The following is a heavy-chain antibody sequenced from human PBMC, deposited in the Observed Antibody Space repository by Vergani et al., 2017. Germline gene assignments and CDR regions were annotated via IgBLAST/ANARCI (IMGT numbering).Heavy chain of an antibody. D-gene: IGHD3-16*01. CDR3: VKDHPLRPFDY. Sequence: EVQLVESGGGLVQPGGSLRRSCSASGFTFSSYAMHWVRQAPGKGLEYVSAISSNGVSTYYADSVKGRFTISRDNSKNTLYLQMSSLRAEDTAVYYCVKDHPLRPFDYWGQGTLVTVSS. CDR2: ISSNGVST. V-gene: IGHV3-64D*06. CDR1: GFTFSSYA. J-gene: IGHJ4*02.